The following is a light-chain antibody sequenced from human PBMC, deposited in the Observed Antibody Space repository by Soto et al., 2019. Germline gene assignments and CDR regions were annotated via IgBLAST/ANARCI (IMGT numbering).Light chain of an antibody. Sequence: ALTQPPSVSGSPGQSVTISCTGTSSDVGKYDRVSWYQQPPGTAPKLIIYEVTNRPSGVPARFSGSKSGNTASLTISGLQAEDEADYYCSSYTSTSRYVFGAGTKVTVL. CDR3: SSYTSTSRYV. V-gene: IGLV2-18*02. J-gene: IGLJ1*01. CDR2: EVT. CDR1: SSDVGKYDR.